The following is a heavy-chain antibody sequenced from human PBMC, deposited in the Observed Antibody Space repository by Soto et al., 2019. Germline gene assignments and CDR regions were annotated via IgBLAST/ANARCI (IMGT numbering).Heavy chain of an antibody. CDR3: ARDREVYTMVRGVINWFDP. V-gene: IGHV1-69*01. CDR1: GGTFSRYA. D-gene: IGHD3-10*01. Sequence: QVQLVQSGAEVKKPGSSVKVSCKASGGTFSRYAISWVRQAPGQGLEWMGGIIPIFGTANYAQKFQGRVTITADESTSTAYMELSSLRSEDTAVYYCARDREVYTMVRGVINWFDPWGQGTLVTVSS. J-gene: IGHJ5*02. CDR2: IIPIFGTA.